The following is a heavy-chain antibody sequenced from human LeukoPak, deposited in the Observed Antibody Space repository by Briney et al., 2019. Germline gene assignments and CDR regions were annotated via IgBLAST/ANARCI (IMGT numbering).Heavy chain of an antibody. Sequence: ASVKVSCKTSGYTFTDYYLHWVRQAPGQGLEWMGWINPNSGGTSSAQKFQGRVTMTRDTSIATVYMEVTWLTSDDTAIYYCARADRLDGGPYLIGPWGQGTLVTVSS. V-gene: IGHV1-2*02. CDR2: INPNSGGT. J-gene: IGHJ5*02. CDR3: ARADRLDGGPYLIGP. CDR1: GYTFTDYY. D-gene: IGHD2-21*01.